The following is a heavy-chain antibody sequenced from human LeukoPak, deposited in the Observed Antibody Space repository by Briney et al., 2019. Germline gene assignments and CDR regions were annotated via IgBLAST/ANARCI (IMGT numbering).Heavy chain of an antibody. CDR1: GGSVSSGGYY. V-gene: IGHV4-30-2*01. Sequence: SEILSLTCTVSGGSVSSGGYYWCWLRQPPGKGLEWIGYIYHSGSTYYNPSLKSRVTISVDRSKNQFSLKLSSVTAADTAVYYCAREIVVVPAARDAFDIWGQGTMVTVSS. D-gene: IGHD2-2*01. J-gene: IGHJ3*02. CDR3: AREIVVVPAARDAFDI. CDR2: IYHSGST.